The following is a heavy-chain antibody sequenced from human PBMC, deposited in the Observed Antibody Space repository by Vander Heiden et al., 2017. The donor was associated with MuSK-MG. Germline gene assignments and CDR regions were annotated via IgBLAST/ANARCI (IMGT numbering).Heavy chain of an antibody. CDR2: ISWNSGSI. D-gene: IGHD6-19*01. CDR1: GFTFDDYA. Sequence: EVQLVESGGGLVQPGRSLRLPCAASGFTFDDYAMHWVRQAPGKGLEWVAGISWNSGSIGYADSVKGRFTISRDNAKNALYLKMNSMRAEETAVYYCAKDRGGSGWYGGIFDYWGQGTLVTVSS. CDR3: AKDRGGSGWYGGIFDY. V-gene: IGHV3-9*01. J-gene: IGHJ4*02.